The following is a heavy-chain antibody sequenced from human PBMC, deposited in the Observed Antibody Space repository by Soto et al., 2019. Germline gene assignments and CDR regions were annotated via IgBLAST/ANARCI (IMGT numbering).Heavy chain of an antibody. CDR3: ARSGGGNPYFQH. D-gene: IGHD2-15*01. V-gene: IGHV4-30-4*01. Sequence: PSETLSLTCTVSGGSISSGDYYWSWIRQPPGKGLEWIGYIYNSGSTYYNPSLKSRVTISVDTSKNQFSLKLSSVTAADTAVHYCARSGGGNPYFQHWGQGTLVTVSS. CDR1: GGSISSGDYY. J-gene: IGHJ1*01. CDR2: IYNSGST.